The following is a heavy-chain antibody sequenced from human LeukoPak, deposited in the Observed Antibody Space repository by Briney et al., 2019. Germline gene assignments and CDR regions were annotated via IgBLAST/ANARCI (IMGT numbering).Heavy chain of an antibody. CDR2: ISAYKGNT. V-gene: IGHV1-18*01. J-gene: IGHJ2*01. Sequence: GASVKVSCKASGYPFASYGISWVRQAPGQGLEWMGWISAYKGNTNYAQKFQGRVTMTTDTSMSTAYMELRSLRSDDTAVYYCARDHGGKVDRYFDLWGRGTLVTVSS. CDR1: GYPFASYG. CDR3: ARDHGGKVDRYFDL. D-gene: IGHD4-23*01.